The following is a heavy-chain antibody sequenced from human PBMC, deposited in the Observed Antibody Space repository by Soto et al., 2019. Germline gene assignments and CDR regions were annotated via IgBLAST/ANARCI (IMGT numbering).Heavy chain of an antibody. CDR3: ARESTAASPLYYFDY. CDR2: IIPIFGTA. J-gene: IGHJ4*02. V-gene: IGHV1-69*13. D-gene: IGHD2-15*01. Sequence: SVNVSCKASGGTFSSYAISWVRQAPGQGLEWMGGIIPIFGTANYAQKFQGRVTITADESTSTAYMELSSLRSEDTAVYYCARESTAASPLYYFDYWGQGTLVTVSS. CDR1: GGTFSSYA.